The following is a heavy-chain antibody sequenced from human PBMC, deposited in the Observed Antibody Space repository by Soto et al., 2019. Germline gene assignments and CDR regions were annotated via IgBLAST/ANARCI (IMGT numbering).Heavy chain of an antibody. CDR3: VLDLDCSSFRCLDSCDI. V-gene: IGHV1-18*01. J-gene: IGHJ3*02. Sequence: QIQLVQSGAEVKKAGASVKVSCKASGYAFNKHGISWVRQAPGQGLEWMGWISTDSDRADYAQKFQRRLTRPADPSATTAAMDLRSLRSDDTAIYFCVLDLDCSSFRCLDSCDIWGQGTMVSVSS. CDR1: GYAFNKHG. CDR2: ISTDSDRA. D-gene: IGHD2-2*01.